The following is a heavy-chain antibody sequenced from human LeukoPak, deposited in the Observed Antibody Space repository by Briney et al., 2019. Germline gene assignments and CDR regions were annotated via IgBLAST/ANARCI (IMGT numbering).Heavy chain of an antibody. Sequence: GGSLRLSCAASGFTFSSYAMSWVRQAPGKGLEWVSAISGSGGSTYYADSVKGRFTISRDNSKNTLYLQMNSLRAEDTAVYYCARDKTSGYQTRGVMDVWGKGSTVAVSS. D-gene: IGHD5-12*01. CDR3: ARDKTSGYQTRGVMDV. CDR2: ISGSGGST. J-gene: IGHJ6*04. V-gene: IGHV3-23*01. CDR1: GFTFSSYA.